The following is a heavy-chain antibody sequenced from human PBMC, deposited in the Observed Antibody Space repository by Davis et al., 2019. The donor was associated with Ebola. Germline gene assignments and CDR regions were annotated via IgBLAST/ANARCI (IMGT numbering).Heavy chain of an antibody. Sequence: GESLKISCAASGFTFSSYWMSWVRQAPGKGLEWVANIKQDGSEKYYVDSVKGRFTISRDNAKNSLYLQMNSLRAEDTAVYYCTREDGGATMEWGQGTLVTVSS. J-gene: IGHJ4*02. V-gene: IGHV3-7*03. CDR3: TREDGGATME. CDR1: GFTFSSYW. D-gene: IGHD1-26*01. CDR2: IKQDGSEK.